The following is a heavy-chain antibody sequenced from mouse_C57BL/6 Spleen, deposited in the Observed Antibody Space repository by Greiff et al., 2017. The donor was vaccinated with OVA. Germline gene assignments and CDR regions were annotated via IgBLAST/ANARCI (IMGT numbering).Heavy chain of an antibody. CDR3: ARETAQAHFDY. CDR1: GYTFTSYG. Sequence: QVQLQQSGAELARPGASVKLSCKASGYTFTSYGISWVKQRTGPGLEWIGEIYPRSGNTYYNEKFKGKATLTADKSSSTAYMELRSLTSEDSAVYFCARETAQAHFDYWGQGTTLKVSS. V-gene: IGHV1-81*01. J-gene: IGHJ2*01. CDR2: IYPRSGNT. D-gene: IGHD3-2*02.